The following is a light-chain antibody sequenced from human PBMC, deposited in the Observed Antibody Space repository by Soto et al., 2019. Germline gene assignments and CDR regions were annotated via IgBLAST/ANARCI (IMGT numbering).Light chain of an antibody. J-gene: IGKJ1*01. CDR2: KAS. CDR3: QQYNDYSWT. CDR1: QSISIW. V-gene: IGKV1-5*03. Sequence: DIQMTQSPSTLSASVGDRVAISCRASQSISIWLAWYQQKPGKTPKLLIYKASSLETGVPSRFRGSGSGTEFTLTLSSLQPDDFATYYCQQYNDYSWTFGQGTKVEIK.